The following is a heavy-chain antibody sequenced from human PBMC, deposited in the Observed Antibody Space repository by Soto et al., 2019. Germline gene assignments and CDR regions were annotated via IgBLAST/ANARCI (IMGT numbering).Heavy chain of an antibody. CDR2: IIPILGIT. CDR1: GGTFSSYS. CDR3: ARGGGDSSTWNWYDP. J-gene: IGHJ5*02. V-gene: IGHV1-69*02. D-gene: IGHD6-13*01. Sequence: QVHLVQSGAEVKKPGSSVKVSCKDSGGTFSSYSITWVRQAPGQGLEWMGRIIPILGITNYAQNFQGRVTNSGDTSQKTGYMELGSLRTEDTAVYYCARGGGDSSTWNWYDPWGQGTLVTVSS.